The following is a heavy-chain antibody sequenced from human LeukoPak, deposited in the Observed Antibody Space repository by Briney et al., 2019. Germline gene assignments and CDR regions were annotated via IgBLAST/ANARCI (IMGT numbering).Heavy chain of an antibody. CDR3: ARDSSGYFDFDY. V-gene: IGHV3-21*01. CDR2: ISGSSNYI. Sequence: PGGSLRLSCAASGFTFSSYGMHWVRQAPGKGLEWVSSISGSSNYIYYADSVKGRFTISRDNAKNSLYVQMNSLRAEDTAVYYCARDSSGYFDFDYWGQGTLVTVSS. J-gene: IGHJ4*02. CDR1: GFTFSSYG. D-gene: IGHD3-22*01.